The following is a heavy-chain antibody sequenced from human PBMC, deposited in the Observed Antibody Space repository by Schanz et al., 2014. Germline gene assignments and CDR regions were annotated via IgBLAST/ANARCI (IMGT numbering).Heavy chain of an antibody. Sequence: QVQLVQSGAEVKKPGSSVKVSCTASGDTFRSYTINWVRQAPGQGLQWMGLINPSGGSANYAQKFQGRVSMTRDTCTSTLYMELSSLTSEDTAVYFCARVSSSWSSEYFQHWGQGTLVIVSS. J-gene: IGHJ1*01. V-gene: IGHV1-46*01. CDR3: ARVSSSWSSEYFQH. D-gene: IGHD6-13*01. CDR1: GDTFRSYT. CDR2: INPSGGSA.